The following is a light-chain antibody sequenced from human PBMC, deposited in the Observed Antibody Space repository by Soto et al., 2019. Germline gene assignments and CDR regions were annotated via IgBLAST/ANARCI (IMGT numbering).Light chain of an antibody. CDR1: QRINTW. V-gene: IGKV1-5*03. CDR3: QEYDNFSPLT. J-gene: IGKJ1*01. Sequence: DIQMTQSPSIVSASVGDRVTITCRASQRINTWLAWYQQKPCSAPKLLIYKATTLQSGVPSRFSGSGSGTEFTPAISSRVPDDVATYYCQEYDNFSPLTFGQGTKVEVK. CDR2: KAT.